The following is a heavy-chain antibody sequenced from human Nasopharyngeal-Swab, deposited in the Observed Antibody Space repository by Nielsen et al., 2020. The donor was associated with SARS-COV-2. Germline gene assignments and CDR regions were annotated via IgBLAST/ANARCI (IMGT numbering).Heavy chain of an antibody. CDR2: IYYGETT. J-gene: IGHJ4*02. CDR1: GASVNSGSYY. Sequence: SETLSLPCTVSGASVNSGSYYWSWVRQPPGKGLEWIGYIYYGETTNYNPSLKSRVTISVDTSKNQFSLRLRSVTAADTAVYYCARGVGWYYFDYWGQGTLVTVSS. CDR3: ARGVGWYYFDY. D-gene: IGHD2-2*01. V-gene: IGHV4-61*01.